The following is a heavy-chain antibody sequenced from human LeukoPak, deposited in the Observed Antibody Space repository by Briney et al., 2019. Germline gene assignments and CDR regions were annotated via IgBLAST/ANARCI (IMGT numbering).Heavy chain of an antibody. Sequence: PGRSLRLSCAASGFTFSSYSMNWVRQAPGKGLEWVSSISSSSSYIYYADSVKGRFTISRDNAKNSLYLQMNSLRAEDTAVYYCARPQVGATQGPNDYWGQGTLVTVSS. CDR3: ARPQVGATQGPNDY. CDR2: ISSSSSYI. CDR1: GFTFSSYS. J-gene: IGHJ4*02. V-gene: IGHV3-21*01. D-gene: IGHD1-26*01.